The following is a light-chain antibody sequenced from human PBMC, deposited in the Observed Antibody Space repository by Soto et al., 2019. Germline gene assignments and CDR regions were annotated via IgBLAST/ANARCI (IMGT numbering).Light chain of an antibody. V-gene: IGKV2-28*01. J-gene: IGKJ1*01. CDR2: LGS. CDR3: IQALQTPRT. CDR1: QSLLHSNGYNY. Sequence: DIVMTQSPLSLPVTPGEPASISCRSSQSLLHSNGYNYLDWYLQKPGQSPQLLIYLGSNRASGVPYRFSGRGSGTDFTLKISRVEAEDVGVYYCIQALQTPRTFGQGTKVEIK.